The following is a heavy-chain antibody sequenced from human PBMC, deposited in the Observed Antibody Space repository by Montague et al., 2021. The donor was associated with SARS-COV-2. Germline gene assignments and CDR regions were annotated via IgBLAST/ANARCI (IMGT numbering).Heavy chain of an antibody. CDR2: IYYSGST. Sequence: SETLSLTCTVSGGSVSSGSYYWSWIRQPPGKGLEWIGYIYYSGSTNYNPSLKSRVTISVDTSKNQFSLKLSSVTAADTAVYYCARDPWRITIFGVVTRYGMDVWGQGTTATVS. CDR3: ARDPWRITIFGVVTRYGMDV. D-gene: IGHD3-3*01. V-gene: IGHV4-61*01. J-gene: IGHJ6*02. CDR1: GGSVSSGSYY.